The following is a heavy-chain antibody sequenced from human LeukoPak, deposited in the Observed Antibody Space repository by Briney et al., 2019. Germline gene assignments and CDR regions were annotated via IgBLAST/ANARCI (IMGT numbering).Heavy chain of an antibody. CDR2: IYSSGST. J-gene: IGHJ4*02. CDR1: GASISSGNYY. V-gene: IGHV4-61*10. Sequence: SETLSLTCSVSGASISSGNYYWSWLRQPAGKGLEWIGHIYSSGSTNYNPSLKSRVTFSLDTSKDLFSLNLTSVTAADTAVYYCARGGSKFGFWGQGTLVTVSS. D-gene: IGHD2-15*01. CDR3: ARGGSKFGF.